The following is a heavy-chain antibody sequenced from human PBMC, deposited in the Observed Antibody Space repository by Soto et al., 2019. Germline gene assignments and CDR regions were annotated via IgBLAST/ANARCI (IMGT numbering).Heavy chain of an antibody. Sequence: PGGSLRLSCATSVFTFTNYGIHCVRHSPGKGLEWVAVKWFFASGGNEYYADSVKGRFAISRDDSKQTAYLEMKSLGAEDTAVYYCGRDTYSGDRYYLELWGQGTQVIVSS. CDR2: KWFFASGGNE. D-gene: IGHD1-26*01. J-gene: IGHJ4*02. V-gene: IGHV3-33*01. CDR3: GRDTYSGDRYYLEL. CDR1: VFTFTNYG.